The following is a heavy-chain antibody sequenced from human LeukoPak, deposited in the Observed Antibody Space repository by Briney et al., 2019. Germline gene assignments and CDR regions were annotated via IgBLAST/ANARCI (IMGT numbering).Heavy chain of an antibody. CDR2: ISGSGGST. Sequence: AGGSLRLSCAASGFTFSSYAMSWVRQAPGKGLEWVSAISGSGGSTYYADSVKGRFTISRDNSKNTLYLQMNSLRAEDTAVYYCAKRDLWFGETASGYWGQGTLVTVSS. D-gene: IGHD3-10*01. J-gene: IGHJ4*02. V-gene: IGHV3-23*01. CDR3: AKRDLWFGETASGY. CDR1: GFTFSSYA.